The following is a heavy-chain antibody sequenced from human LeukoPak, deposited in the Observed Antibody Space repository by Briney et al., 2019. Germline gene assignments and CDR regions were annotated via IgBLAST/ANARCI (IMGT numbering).Heavy chain of an antibody. CDR3: AKDGAWLRFDD. D-gene: IGHD5-12*01. V-gene: IGHV3-23*01. CDR1: GFPFSSHG. CDR2: ISPGGGPT. J-gene: IGHJ4*02. Sequence: GGSLRLSCAGSGFPFSSHGMDWVRQAPGKGLEWVSGISPGGGPTYYADSVRGRFTISRDDSKNTLYLQMKSLRAGDTAVYYCAKDGAWLRFDDWGQGILVTVSS.